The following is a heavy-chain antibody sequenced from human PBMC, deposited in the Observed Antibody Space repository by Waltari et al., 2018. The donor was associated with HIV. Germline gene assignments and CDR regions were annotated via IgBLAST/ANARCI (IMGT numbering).Heavy chain of an antibody. J-gene: IGHJ5*02. CDR2: INPNSGGT. D-gene: IGHD3-22*01. Sequence: QVQLVQSGAEVKKPGASVKVSCKASGYTFSDYYMHWVRQAPGQGLEWMGGINPNSGGTRYAGKFQGRVTMTRDTSISTAYMELSRLRFDDTAVYYCARVFRGTVNYFDSRLGHWGQGTLVTVSS. CDR3: ARVFRGTVNYFDSRLGH. CDR1: GYTFSDYY. V-gene: IGHV1-2*02.